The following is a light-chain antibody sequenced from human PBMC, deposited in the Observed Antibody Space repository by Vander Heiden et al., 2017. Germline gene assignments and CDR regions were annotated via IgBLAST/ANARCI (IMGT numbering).Light chain of an antibody. J-gene: IGKJ3*01. V-gene: IGKV1-8*01. CDR2: AAS. Sequence: AIRMTQSPSSFSASTGDRVTITCRASQGISSYLAWYQQKPGKAPKLLIYAASTLQSGVPSRFSGSGSATDFTLTISCLQSEDFATYYCQQYYSYPLTFGPGTKVDIK. CDR3: QQYYSYPLT. CDR1: QGISSY.